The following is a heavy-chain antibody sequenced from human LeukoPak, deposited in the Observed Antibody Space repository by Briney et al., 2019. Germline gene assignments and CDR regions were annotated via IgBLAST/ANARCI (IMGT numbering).Heavy chain of an antibody. CDR1: GFTFSNYG. Sequence: GGSLRLSCVASGFTFSNYGLAWVRQAPGKGLEWVSAISGRVSGTYYAGSVRGRFTISRDNSKNTLYLQMNSLRAEDTAVYYCAREDPGDYADALGYWGQGTLVTVSS. D-gene: IGHD4-17*01. J-gene: IGHJ4*02. V-gene: IGHV3-23*01. CDR2: ISGRVSGT. CDR3: AREDPGDYADALGY.